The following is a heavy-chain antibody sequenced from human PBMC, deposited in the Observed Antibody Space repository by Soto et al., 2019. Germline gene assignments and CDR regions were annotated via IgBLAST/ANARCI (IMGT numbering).Heavy chain of an antibody. D-gene: IGHD1-26*01. CDR3: ARQYSGSYWGTFDY. CDR1: GGSISSGGYS. CDR2: IYHSGST. Sequence: PSETLSLTCAVSGGSISSGGYSWSWIRQPPGKGLEWIGYIYHSGSTYYNPSLKSRVTISVDRSKNQFSLKLSSVTAADTAVYYCARQYSGSYWGTFDYWGQGTLVTVSS. J-gene: IGHJ4*02. V-gene: IGHV4-30-2*01.